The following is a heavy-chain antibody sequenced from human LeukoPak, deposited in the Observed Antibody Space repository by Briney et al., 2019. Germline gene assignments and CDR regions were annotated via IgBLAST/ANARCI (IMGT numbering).Heavy chain of an antibody. CDR1: GGTFSSYA. V-gene: IGHV1-69*04. Sequence: ASVKVSCKASGGTFSSYAISWVRQAPGQGLEWMGRIIPILGIANYAQKFQGRVTITADKSTSTAYMELSSLRSEDTAVYYCARTAVVTAPFDYWGQGTLVTVSS. D-gene: IGHD2-21*02. CDR2: IIPILGIA. J-gene: IGHJ4*02. CDR3: ARTAVVTAPFDY.